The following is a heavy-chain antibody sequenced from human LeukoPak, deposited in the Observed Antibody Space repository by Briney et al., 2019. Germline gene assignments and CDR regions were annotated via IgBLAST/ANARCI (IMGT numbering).Heavy chain of an antibody. J-gene: IGHJ4*02. CDR3: AKDLESILWFGESDY. CDR1: GLTFSSYS. Sequence: GGSLRLSCAASGLTFSSYSMNWVRQAPGKGLEWVSYISSGGDTIYYADSVKGRFTISRDNAKNSLFLQMNTLETEDTAVYYCAKDLESILWFGESDYWGQGTLVTVSS. D-gene: IGHD3-10*01. V-gene: IGHV3-48*04. CDR2: ISSGGDTI.